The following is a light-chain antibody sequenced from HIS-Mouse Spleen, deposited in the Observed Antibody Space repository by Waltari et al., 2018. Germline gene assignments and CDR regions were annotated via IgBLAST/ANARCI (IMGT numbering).Light chain of an antibody. V-gene: IGLV2-11*01. Sequence: QSALIQPPSVSGSPGQSVTISCTGTSSDVGSYDYVSWYQQHPGTVPKPMIYNVNTRPSGVPERFSGSNSGNTATLTISRVEAGDEADYYCQVWDSSSDHVVFGGGTKLTVL. CDR2: NVN. CDR3: QVWDSSSDHVV. J-gene: IGLJ2*01. CDR1: SSDVGSYDY.